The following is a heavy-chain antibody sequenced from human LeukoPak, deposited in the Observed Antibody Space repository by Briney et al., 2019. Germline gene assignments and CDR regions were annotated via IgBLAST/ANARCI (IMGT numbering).Heavy chain of an antibody. Sequence: ESGPTLVNPTQTLTLTCTFSGFSLSTSGMCVSWIRQPPGKGLEWIGSIYYSGSTYYNPSLKSRVTISVDTSKNQLSLKVTSVSAADTAVYYCARQVGYSYGRFDYWGQGTLVTVSS. CDR1: GFSLSTSGMC. J-gene: IGHJ4*02. D-gene: IGHD5-18*01. V-gene: IGHV4-39*01. CDR2: IYYSGST. CDR3: ARQVGYSYGRFDY.